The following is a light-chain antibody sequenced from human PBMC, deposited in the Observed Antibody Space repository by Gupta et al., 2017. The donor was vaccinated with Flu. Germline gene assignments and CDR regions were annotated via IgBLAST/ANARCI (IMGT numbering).Light chain of an antibody. Sequence: PATLSVSPGEGVTLSCRASQKVGVDVAWYQQKPGQAPRPLIYDASFRATGVPDRFSASGSGTEFTLTISSLESEDFAVYYCQQFNNWPFTFGQGTRLDIK. CDR1: QKVGVD. CDR3: QQFNNWPFT. CDR2: DAS. V-gene: IGKV3-15*01. J-gene: IGKJ5*01.